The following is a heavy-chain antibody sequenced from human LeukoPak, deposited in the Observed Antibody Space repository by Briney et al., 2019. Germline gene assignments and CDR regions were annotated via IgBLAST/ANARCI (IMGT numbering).Heavy chain of an antibody. V-gene: IGHV3-30*03. CDR3: ARRSDSSGYYLDFFVDY. CDR2: ISYDGSNK. Sequence: PGGSLRLSCAASGFTFSSYGMHWVRQAPGKGLEWVAVISYDGSNKYYADSVKGRFTISRDNAKNSLYLQMNSLRAEDTAVYYCARRSDSSGYYLDFFVDYWGQGTLVTVSS. D-gene: IGHD3-22*01. CDR1: GFTFSSYG. J-gene: IGHJ4*02.